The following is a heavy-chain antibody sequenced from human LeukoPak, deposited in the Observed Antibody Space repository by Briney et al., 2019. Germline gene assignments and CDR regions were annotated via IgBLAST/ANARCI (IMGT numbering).Heavy chain of an antibody. CDR2: INGGSGNT. Sequence: ASVKVSCKASGYTFTDYTMHWLRPAPGQRLDWMGWINGGSGNTKYSPEFQGRVTITRDTSASTAYMELSSLRSEDTAVYYCANPRYDSSGYYYVDWGQGTLVTVSS. CDR1: GYTFTDYT. J-gene: IGHJ4*02. D-gene: IGHD3-22*01. CDR3: ANPRYDSSGYYYVD. V-gene: IGHV1-3*01.